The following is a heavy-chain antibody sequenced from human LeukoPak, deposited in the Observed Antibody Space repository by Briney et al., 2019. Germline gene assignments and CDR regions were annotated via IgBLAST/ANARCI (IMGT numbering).Heavy chain of an antibody. D-gene: IGHD3-22*01. CDR2: ISSSGSTI. CDR1: GFTFSDYY. CDR3: ARDFSSGSLDY. V-gene: IGHV3-11*04. Sequence: GGSLRLSCAASGFTFSDYYMSWIRQAPGKGLEWVPYISSSGSTIFYADSVKGRFTISRDNAKNSLYLQMNSLRAEDTAVYYCARDFSSGSLDYWGQGTLVTVSS. J-gene: IGHJ4*02.